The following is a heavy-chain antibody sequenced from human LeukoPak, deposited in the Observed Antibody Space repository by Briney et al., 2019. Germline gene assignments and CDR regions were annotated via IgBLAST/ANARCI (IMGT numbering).Heavy chain of an antibody. CDR2: IKSKTDGGTT. J-gene: IGHJ4*02. D-gene: IGHD6-13*01. Sequence: GGALRLSCAASGFTFSNASMSWVRQAPGKGLEGVGRIKSKTDGGTTEYAAPVKGRFTISRDDSKNTLYLQMNSLKTEDTAVYYCTTEDPRAAGTSHHDYWGQGTLVTVSS. CDR1: GFTFSNAS. V-gene: IGHV3-15*01. CDR3: TTEDPRAAGTSHHDY.